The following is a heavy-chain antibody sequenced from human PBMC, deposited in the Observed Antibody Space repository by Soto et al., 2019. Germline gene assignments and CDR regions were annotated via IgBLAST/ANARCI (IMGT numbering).Heavy chain of an antibody. V-gene: IGHV4-39*02. Sequence: PSETLSLTCTVSGGSVTSSNYYWGWLRQAPGKGLEWVGSIYFSGPSYYNPSLKSRVTISVDASKNHFSLRQNSVTAADTAVYYGGAGEGGYDSVVFDIGGKGKMVTVPS. CDR3: GAGEGGYDSVVFDI. CDR1: GGSVTSSNYY. D-gene: IGHD5-12*01. J-gene: IGHJ3*02. CDR2: IYFSGPS.